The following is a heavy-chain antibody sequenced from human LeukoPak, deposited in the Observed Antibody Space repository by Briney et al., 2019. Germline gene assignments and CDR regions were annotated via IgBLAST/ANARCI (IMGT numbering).Heavy chain of an antibody. CDR2: IYYSGST. V-gene: IGHV4-59*01. CDR3: ARAALSMGATNFDY. J-gene: IGHJ4*02. D-gene: IGHD1-26*01. CDR1: GGSISTYY. Sequence: SETLSLTCTASGGSISTYYWSWIRQPPGKGLEWIAYIYYSGSTNHNPSLKSRLTISMDASKNQFSLKLSSVTAADTAVYYCARAALSMGATNFDYWGQGTLVTVSS.